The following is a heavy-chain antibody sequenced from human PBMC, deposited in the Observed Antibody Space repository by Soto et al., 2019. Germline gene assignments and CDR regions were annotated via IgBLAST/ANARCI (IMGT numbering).Heavy chain of an antibody. CDR3: AKGLWFGELSVHDHCNRYTQSTPVPALGAAGSSSSSDY. J-gene: IGHJ4*01. V-gene: IGHV3-23*01. Sequence: GSLRLSCAASGFTFSSYWMSWVRQAPGKGLEWVSDISGNSGSTQYADSVKGRFTTSRDNSKNTLYLQMNSLRAEDTAIYYCAKGLWFGELSVHDHCNRYTQSTPVPALGAAGSSSSSDY. CDR2: ISGNSGST. D-gene: IGHD3-10*01. CDR1: GFTFSSYW.